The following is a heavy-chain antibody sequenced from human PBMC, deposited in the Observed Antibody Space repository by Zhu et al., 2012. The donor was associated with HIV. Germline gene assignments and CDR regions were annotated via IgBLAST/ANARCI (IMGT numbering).Heavy chain of an antibody. V-gene: IGHV4-34*01. CDR2: INHSGST. Sequence: QVHLQQWGAGLLKPSETLSLTCAVYGGSFSGYYWNWIRQPPGKGLEWIGEINHSGSTNYNPSLKSRVTISVDTSKNQFSLKLSSVTAADTAVYYCASLDYYDSGGYYYAAFDTWGQGTMATVSS. CDR3: ASLDYYDSGGYYYAAFDT. J-gene: IGHJ3*02. D-gene: IGHD3-22*01. CDR1: GGSFSGYY.